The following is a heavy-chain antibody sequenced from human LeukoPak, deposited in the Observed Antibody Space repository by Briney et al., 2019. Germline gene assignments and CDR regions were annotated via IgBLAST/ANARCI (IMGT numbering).Heavy chain of an antibody. V-gene: IGHV3-33*01. CDR2: IWYDGSKK. CDR3: ARGQGWFDP. CDR1: GFTFSSYD. Sequence: GGFLRLSCAASGFTFSSYDIHWVRQAPGKGLEWVAVIWYDGSKKYFADSVKGRFTISRDNAKNSLYLQMDSLRAEDTAVYYCARGQGWFDPWGQGTLVTVSS. J-gene: IGHJ5*02.